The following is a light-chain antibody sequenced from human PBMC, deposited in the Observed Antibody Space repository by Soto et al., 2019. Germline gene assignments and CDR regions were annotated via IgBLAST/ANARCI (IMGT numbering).Light chain of an antibody. CDR2: FAS. CDR3: QQFNSYPRT. CDR1: QGIGNL. Sequence: DIQLTQSPSFLSASEGDRVTIACRASQGIGNLLAWYQQKPGKGPKHLICFASTLQSGVPSRFTGSGSGTEFTLTISSLQPEDFATYYCQQFNSYPRTFGQGTKVEIK. V-gene: IGKV1-9*01. J-gene: IGKJ1*01.